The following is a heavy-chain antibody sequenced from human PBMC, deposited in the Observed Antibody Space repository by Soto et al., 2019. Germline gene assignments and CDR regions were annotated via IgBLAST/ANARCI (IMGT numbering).Heavy chain of an antibody. D-gene: IGHD3-3*01. CDR1: GGTFSSYA. J-gene: IGHJ6*02. Sequence: ASVKVSCKASGGTFSSYAISWVRQAPGQGLEWMGGIIPIFGTANYAQKFQGRVTITADESTSTAYMELSSLRSEDTAVYYCARDPVSTIFGVVLSENPYYYYGMDVWGQGTTVTVSS. CDR2: IIPIFGTA. CDR3: ARDPVSTIFGVVLSENPYYYYGMDV. V-gene: IGHV1-69*13.